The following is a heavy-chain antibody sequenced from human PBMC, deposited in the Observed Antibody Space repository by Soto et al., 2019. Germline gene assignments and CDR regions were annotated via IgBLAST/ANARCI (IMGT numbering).Heavy chain of an antibody. CDR3: AKDGLGTKAANLPSFNYGMDV. CDR1: GFTFSSYA. D-gene: IGHD6-13*01. CDR2: ISGSGGST. Sequence: PGRSLRLSCAASGFTFSSYAMSWVRQAPGKGLEWVSAISGSGGSTYYADSVKGRFTISRDNSKNTLYLQMNSLRAEDTAVYYCAKDGLGTKAANLPSFNYGMDVWGQGTTVTVSS. V-gene: IGHV3-23*01. J-gene: IGHJ6*02.